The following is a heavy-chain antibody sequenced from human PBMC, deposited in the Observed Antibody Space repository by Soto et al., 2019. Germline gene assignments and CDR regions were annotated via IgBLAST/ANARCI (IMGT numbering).Heavy chain of an antibody. Sequence: EVQLLQSGGGLVQPGMSLRISCVASGFSFSSYAMSWVRQAPGKGLEWVASTSGSGGSAYYADSVKGRFTIARDNSKNTLHLEVSSLRAEDAAVYYCAKGRGLRNQLLYGYYFHGMDVWGQGTTVTVSS. CDR3: AKGRGLRNQLLYGYYFHGMDV. V-gene: IGHV3-23*01. J-gene: IGHJ6*02. D-gene: IGHD3-10*01. CDR1: GFSFSSYA. CDR2: TSGSGGSA.